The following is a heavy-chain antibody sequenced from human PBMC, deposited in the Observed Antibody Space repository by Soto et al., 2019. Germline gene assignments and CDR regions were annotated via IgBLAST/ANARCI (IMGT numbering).Heavy chain of an antibody. D-gene: IGHD6-25*01. CDR3: AKGGFGGYGMDV. CDR2: ITWDGGSI. J-gene: IGHJ6*02. CDR1: GFNFHDYT. Sequence: PGGSLRLSCAASGFNFHDYTIHWVRQSPGKGLEWVSFITWDGGSIYYADSVKGRFTISRDNSKNSLTLEMNSLRSEDSGVYYCAKGGFGGYGMDVWGQVTRVTVSS. V-gene: IGHV3-43*01.